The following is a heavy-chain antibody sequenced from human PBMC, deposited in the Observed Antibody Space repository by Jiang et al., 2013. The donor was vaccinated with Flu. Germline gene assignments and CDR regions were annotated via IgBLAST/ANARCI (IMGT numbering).Heavy chain of an antibody. Sequence: GPGLVKPSETLSLTCTVSSGSISSDFWNWIRQPPGKGLEWIGHIHATEGTNYNSSLKSRVSISLDTSKNQFSLRLTAVTAADTAVYYCAGGSGWLTTDWGQGTPGHRLL. CDR3: AGGSGWLTTD. V-gene: IGHV4-4*09. D-gene: IGHD6-19*01. CDR2: IHATEGT. CDR1: SGSISSDF. J-gene: IGHJ4*02.